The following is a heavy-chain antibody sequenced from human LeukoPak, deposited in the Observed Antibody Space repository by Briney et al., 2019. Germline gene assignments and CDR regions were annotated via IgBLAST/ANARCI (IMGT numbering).Heavy chain of an antibody. V-gene: IGHV3-11*04. CDR1: GFTFSDYY. Sequence: WGSLRLSCAASGFTFSDYYMSWIRQAPGKGLEWVSYISSSGSTIYYADSVKGRFTISRDNAKNSLYLQMNSLRAEDTAVYYCASGITMVREIDYWGQGTLVTVSS. J-gene: IGHJ4*02. D-gene: IGHD3-10*01. CDR2: ISSSGSTI. CDR3: ASGITMVREIDY.